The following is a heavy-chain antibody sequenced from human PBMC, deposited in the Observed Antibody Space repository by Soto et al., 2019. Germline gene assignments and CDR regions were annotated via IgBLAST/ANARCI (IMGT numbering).Heavy chain of an antibody. V-gene: IGHV1-46*01. CDR3: ARDGGHYGDDDY. D-gene: IGHD4-17*01. Sequence: QEQLVQSGAEVKKPGASVRVSCKAAGYTLTNYHMDWVRQAPGHGLEWMGKMSPSGDRTWSSQGYWGSVTMTLDKTMSTYYLEFRTLRLEDTTVYYCARDGGHYGDDDYWGQGTLVIVCS. CDR1: GYTLTNYH. CDR2: MSPSGDRT. J-gene: IGHJ4*02.